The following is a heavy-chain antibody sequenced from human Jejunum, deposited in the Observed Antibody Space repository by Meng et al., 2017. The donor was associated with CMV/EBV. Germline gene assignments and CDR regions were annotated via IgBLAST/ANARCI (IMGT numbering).Heavy chain of an antibody. Sequence: QVQLQQWGAGLLKPSETLSLTCGVYGGSFSNYYWSWIRQSPGKGLEWIGEIHPSGSTYYNPSLNSRVTMSVDTSKNQISLNLRSVTAADTAVYYCSRGADAYKSGRSWGQGTLVTVFS. CDR1: GGSFSNYY. CDR2: IHPSGST. CDR3: SRGADAYKSGRS. V-gene: IGHV4-34*01. J-gene: IGHJ5*02. D-gene: IGHD5-24*01.